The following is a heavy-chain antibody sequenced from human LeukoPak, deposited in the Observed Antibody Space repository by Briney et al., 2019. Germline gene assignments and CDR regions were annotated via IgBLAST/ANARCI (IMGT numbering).Heavy chain of an antibody. CDR1: GGSISSHY. CDR2: IYYSGST. D-gene: IGHD6-13*01. Sequence: SETLSLTRTVSGGSISSHYWSWIRQPPGKGLEWIGYIYYSGSTNYNPSLKSRVTISVDTSKNQFSLKLSSVTAADTAVYYCARSVYSSTPDDAFDIWGQGTMVTVSS. CDR3: ARSVYSSTPDDAFDI. J-gene: IGHJ3*02. V-gene: IGHV4-59*11.